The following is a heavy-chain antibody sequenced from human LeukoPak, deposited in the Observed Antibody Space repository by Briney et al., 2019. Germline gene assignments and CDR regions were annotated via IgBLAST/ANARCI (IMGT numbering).Heavy chain of an antibody. V-gene: IGHV3-21*01. J-gene: IGHJ5*02. CDR2: ITTSSTYT. CDR1: GFSFSSYN. Sequence: GGSLRLSCAASGFSFSSYNMNWVRQAPGKGLEWVSSITTSSTYTFYADSVKGRFTISRDNAKNSLYLQMNSLRAEDTAVYYCARGAGYCSGGSCSPWGQGTPVTVSS. CDR3: ARGAGYCSGGSCSP. D-gene: IGHD2-15*01.